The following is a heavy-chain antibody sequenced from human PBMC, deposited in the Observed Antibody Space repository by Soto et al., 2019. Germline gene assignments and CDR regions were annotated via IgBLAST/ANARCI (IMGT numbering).Heavy chain of an antibody. J-gene: IGHJ5*02. CDR2: IIPIFGTT. CDR1: GGTFSSNA. Sequence: QVQLVQSGAEVKKPGSSVKVSCKGSGGTFSSNAISWVRQAPGQGLEWMGGIIPIFGTTNYAQKFQGRVTITADESTSTAYMELSSLRSEDTAVYYCARVPASWEEQQLVLTWGQGTLVTVSS. CDR3: ARVPASWEEQQLVLT. V-gene: IGHV1-69*01. D-gene: IGHD6-13*01.